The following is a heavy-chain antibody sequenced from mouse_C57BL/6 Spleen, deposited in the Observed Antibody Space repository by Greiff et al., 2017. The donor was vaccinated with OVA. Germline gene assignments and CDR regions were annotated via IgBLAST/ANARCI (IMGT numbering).Heavy chain of an antibody. J-gene: IGHJ2*01. CDR1: GSTFTEST. Sequence: QVQLQPSGAELVKPGASVKLSCMASGSTFTESTILWVKLRSGQGLVWIGWFYPGSGSIKYNEKFKDKATWTADKSSSTFYMELSRLTSEDSAVYFCARHGRLDYWGQGTTLTVSS. D-gene: IGHD1-2*01. V-gene: IGHV1-62-2*01. CDR3: ARHGRLDY. CDR2: FYPGSGSI.